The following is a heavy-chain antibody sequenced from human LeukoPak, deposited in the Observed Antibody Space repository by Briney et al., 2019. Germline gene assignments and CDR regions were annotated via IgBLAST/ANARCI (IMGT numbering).Heavy chain of an antibody. D-gene: IGHD1-26*01. CDR2: INHSGST. J-gene: IGHJ6*03. V-gene: IGHV4-34*01. CDR3: ARISGSYLSYYYYYMDV. CDR1: GGSFSGYY. Sequence: SETLSLTCAVYGGSFSGYYWSWIRQPPGKGLEWIGEINHSGSTNYNPSLKSRVTISVDTSKNQFSLKLSSVTAADTAVYYCARISGSYLSYYYYYMDVWGKGTTVTVSS.